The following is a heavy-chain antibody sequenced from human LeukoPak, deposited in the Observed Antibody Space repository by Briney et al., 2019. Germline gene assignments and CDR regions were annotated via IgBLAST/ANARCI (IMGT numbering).Heavy chain of an antibody. Sequence: PSATLTLTCAVSGGPITNTYYCGWLQEPPERGLERIRTISHSGTRYYSPSLKSRVTISVDTSKNQFSLKLSSVTAADTAVYYCARSVQSCSSSSCLEYWGQGTLVTVSS. D-gene: IGHD2-15*01. CDR2: ISHSGTR. CDR1: GGPITNTYY. J-gene: IGHJ4*02. CDR3: ARSVQSCSSSSCLEY. V-gene: IGHV4-38-2*01.